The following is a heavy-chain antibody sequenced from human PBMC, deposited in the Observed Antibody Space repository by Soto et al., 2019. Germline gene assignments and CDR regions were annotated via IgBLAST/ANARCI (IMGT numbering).Heavy chain of an antibody. CDR1: GGSFSGYY. CDR3: ARGWRGGTTSGSWLDP. D-gene: IGHD1-1*01. Sequence: SETLSLTCAVYGGSFSGYYWSWIRQPPGKGLEWIGEINHSGSTNYNPSLKSRVTISVDTSKNQFSLKLSSVTAADTAVYYCARGWRGGTTSGSWLDPWGQGTLVTVSS. V-gene: IGHV4-34*01. CDR2: INHSGST. J-gene: IGHJ5*02.